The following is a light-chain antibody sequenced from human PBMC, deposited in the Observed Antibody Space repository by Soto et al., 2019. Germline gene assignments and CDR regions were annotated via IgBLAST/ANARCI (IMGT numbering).Light chain of an antibody. CDR2: NNN. Sequence: QAVVTQPPSASGTPGQRVTIACSGSSSNIGSTTVKWYQQLPGTAPKLLIYNNNQRPSGVPDRFSGSKSGTSACLAISGLQSEDEADYYCAAWDDSLNGVVFGGGTKLTVL. CDR3: AAWDDSLNGVV. CDR1: SSNIGSTT. V-gene: IGLV1-44*01. J-gene: IGLJ3*02.